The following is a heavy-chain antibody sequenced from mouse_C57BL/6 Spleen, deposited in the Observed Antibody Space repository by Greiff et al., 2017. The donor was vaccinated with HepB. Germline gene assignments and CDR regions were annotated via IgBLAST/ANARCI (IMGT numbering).Heavy chain of an antibody. Sequence: DVKLVESGGGLVKPGGSLKLSCAASGFTFSSYAMSWVRQTPEKRLEWVATISDGGSYTYYPDNVKGRFTISRDNAKNNLYLQMSHLKSEDTAMYYCAREDWYFDYWGQGTTLTVSS. CDR3: AREDWYFDY. V-gene: IGHV5-4*01. CDR1: GFTFSSYA. D-gene: IGHD4-1*01. CDR2: ISDGGSYT. J-gene: IGHJ2*01.